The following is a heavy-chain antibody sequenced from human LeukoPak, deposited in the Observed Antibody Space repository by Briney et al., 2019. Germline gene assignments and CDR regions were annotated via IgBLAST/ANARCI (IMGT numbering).Heavy chain of an antibody. CDR3: ARAWRDIVVVPAAIGVY. V-gene: IGHV3-23*01. CDR2: ISGSGGST. Sequence: GGSLRLSCAASGFTFSSYAMSWVRQAPGKGLEWVSAISGSGGSTYYADSVKGRFTISRDNSKNTLYLQMNSLRAEDTAVYYRARAWRDIVVVPAAIGVYWGQGTLVTVSS. D-gene: IGHD2-2*02. J-gene: IGHJ4*02. CDR1: GFTFSSYA.